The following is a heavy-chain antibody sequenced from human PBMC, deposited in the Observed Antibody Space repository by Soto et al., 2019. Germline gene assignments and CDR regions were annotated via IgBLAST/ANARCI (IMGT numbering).Heavy chain of an antibody. J-gene: IGHJ4*02. CDR3: ARLTRRGWSVGVY. CDR2: INPSGGSA. CDR1: GYTFTSYY. Sequence: ASVKVSCKASGYTFTSYYMHWVRQAPGQGLEWMGIINPSGGSASYAQKFQGRVTMTRDTSTSTVYMELSSLRSEDTAVYYCARLTRRGWSVGVYWGQGTLVTVSA. D-gene: IGHD2-8*01. V-gene: IGHV1-46*03.